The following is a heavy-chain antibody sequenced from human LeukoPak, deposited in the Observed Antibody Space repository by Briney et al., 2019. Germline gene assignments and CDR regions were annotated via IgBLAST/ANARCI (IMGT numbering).Heavy chain of an antibody. D-gene: IGHD6-13*01. CDR2: IYSSGGT. J-gene: IGHJ3*02. Sequence: SETLSLTCTVSGGSISSYYWSWIRQPAGKGLEWIGRIYSSGGTDYNPSLKSRVTMSVDTSKNQFSLNLRSVTAADTAVYYCARGIAAASERAFDIWGQGTTVTVSS. CDR3: ARGIAAASERAFDI. V-gene: IGHV4-4*07. CDR1: GGSISSYY.